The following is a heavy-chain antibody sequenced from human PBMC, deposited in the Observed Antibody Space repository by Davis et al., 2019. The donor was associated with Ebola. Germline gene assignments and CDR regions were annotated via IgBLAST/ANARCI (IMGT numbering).Heavy chain of an antibody. V-gene: IGHV3-48*02. Sequence: GESLKISCAASGFTFSSYDMNWVRQAPGKGLELVSFVRTGYTANIYYADSVKGRFTDSRDNAKNSLYLQINGLRDEDTAVYYCARDRSGGAFDIWGQGTMVTVSS. CDR2: VRTGYTANI. D-gene: IGHD2-15*01. CDR3: ARDRSGGAFDI. CDR1: GFTFSSYD. J-gene: IGHJ3*02.